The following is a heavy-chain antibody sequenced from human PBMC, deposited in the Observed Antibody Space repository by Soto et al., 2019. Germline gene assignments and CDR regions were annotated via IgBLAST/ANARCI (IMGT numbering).Heavy chain of an antibody. CDR1: GYTFTSYG. CDR2: ISAYNGNT. D-gene: IGHD6-13*01. Sequence: GASVKVSCKASGYTFTSYGISWVRQAPGQGLEWMGWISAYNGNTNYAQKLQGRVTMTTDTSTSTAYMELRSLRSDDTAVYYCARDSSSWTPFDYYYYYMDVWGKGTTVTVSS. CDR3: ARDSSSWTPFDYYYYYMDV. J-gene: IGHJ6*03. V-gene: IGHV1-18*01.